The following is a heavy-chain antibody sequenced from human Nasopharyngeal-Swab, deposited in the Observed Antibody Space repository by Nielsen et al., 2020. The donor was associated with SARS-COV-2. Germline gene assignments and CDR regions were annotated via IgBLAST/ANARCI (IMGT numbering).Heavy chain of an antibody. J-gene: IGHJ6*02. CDR3: ARGTSIAVPEPPYYYGMDV. V-gene: IGHV1-69*13. CDR2: IIPIFGTA. D-gene: IGHD6-19*01. CDR1: GGTFSNYA. Sequence: SLKVSCKASGGTFSNYAISWVRQAPGQGLEWMGGIIPIFGTANYARKFQGRVTITADESTSTAYMELSSLRSEDTAVYYCARGTSIAVPEPPYYYGMDVWGQGATVTVSS.